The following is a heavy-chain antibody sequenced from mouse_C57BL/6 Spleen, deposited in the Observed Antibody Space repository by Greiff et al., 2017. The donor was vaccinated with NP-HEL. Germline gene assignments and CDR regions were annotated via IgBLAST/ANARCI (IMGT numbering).Heavy chain of an antibody. D-gene: IGHD2-4*01. Sequence: EVQVVESGGGLVQPGGSLSLSCAASGFTFTDYYMSWVRQPPGKALEWLGFIRNKANGYTTEYSASVKGRFTISRDNYQSILYLQMNALRAEDSATYYCARYTTYDYGRGAMDYWGQGTSVTVSS. CDR3: ARYTTYDYGRGAMDY. V-gene: IGHV7-3*01. CDR2: IRNKANGYTT. CDR1: GFTFTDYY. J-gene: IGHJ4*01.